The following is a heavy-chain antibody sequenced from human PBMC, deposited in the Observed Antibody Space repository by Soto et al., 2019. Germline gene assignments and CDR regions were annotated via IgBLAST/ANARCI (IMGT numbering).Heavy chain of an antibody. CDR2: IYYSGST. Sequence: PSETLSLTCTVSGGSISSYYWSWIRQPPGKGLEWIGYIYYSGSTNYNPSLKSRVTISVDTSKNQFSLKLSSVTAADTAVYYCARLLFDSSSWLIDYWGQGTLVTVSS. CDR3: ARLLFDSSSWLIDY. V-gene: IGHV4-59*08. J-gene: IGHJ4*02. D-gene: IGHD6-13*01. CDR1: GGSISSYY.